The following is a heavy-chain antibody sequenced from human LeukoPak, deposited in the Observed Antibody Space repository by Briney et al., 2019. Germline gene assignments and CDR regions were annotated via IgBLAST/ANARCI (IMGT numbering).Heavy chain of an antibody. Sequence: SETLSLTCTVSGGSISSSSYYWSWIRQPPGKGLEWIGEINHSGSTNYNPSLKSRVTISVDTSKNQFSLKLSSVTAADTAVYYCAVLAPPRRLPTVTSSVVPANDAFDIWGQGTMVTVSS. V-gene: IGHV4-39*07. CDR2: INHSGST. CDR3: AVLAPPRRLPTVTSSVVPANDAFDI. D-gene: IGHD4-4*01. J-gene: IGHJ3*02. CDR1: GGSISSSSYY.